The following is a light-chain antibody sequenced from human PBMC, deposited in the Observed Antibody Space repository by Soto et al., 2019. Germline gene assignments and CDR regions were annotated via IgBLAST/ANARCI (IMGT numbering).Light chain of an antibody. J-gene: IGKJ1*01. CDR3: QQYSNYST. CDR1: QTISSW. Sequence: DIQMTQSPSTLPASVGDRVTITCRASQTISSWLAWYQQKPGKAPDLLIYDASRLAGGVPSRFSGSESGTEFTLTVGSLPPDDFATYFCQQYSNYSTFGQGTKVEVK. V-gene: IGKV1-5*01. CDR2: DAS.